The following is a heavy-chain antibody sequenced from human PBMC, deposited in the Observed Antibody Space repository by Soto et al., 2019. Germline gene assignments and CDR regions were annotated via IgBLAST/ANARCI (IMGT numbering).Heavy chain of an antibody. V-gene: IGHV3-74*01. Sequence: EVQLVESGGGLVQPGGSRRLSCAASGFTFSSYWMHWVRQAPGKGLVWVSRINTDGSSTSYADSVKGRFTISRDNAKTTLYLQMNSLTAEDTAVYFCARGETRNISASVYWGQGTLGTVSS. CDR1: GFTFSSYW. D-gene: IGHD6-25*01. J-gene: IGHJ4*02. CDR3: ARGETRNISASVY. CDR2: INTDGSST.